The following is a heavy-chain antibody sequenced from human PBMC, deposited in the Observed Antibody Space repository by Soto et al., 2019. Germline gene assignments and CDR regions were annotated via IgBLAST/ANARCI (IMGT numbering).Heavy chain of an antibody. V-gene: IGHV1-18*01. J-gene: IGHJ4*02. CDR1: GYTFSKYD. D-gene: IGHD3-3*01. CDR3: VRQYYDFWTDFPDFDY. Sequence: ASVKVSCKTSGYTFSKYDISWVRQAPGQGLEWMGLISANSGRANYAQKLQGRVTMTTDTSTSTAYMELRSLRSDDTAVYYCVRQYYDFWTDFPDFDYWGQGTLVTVPP. CDR2: ISANSGRA.